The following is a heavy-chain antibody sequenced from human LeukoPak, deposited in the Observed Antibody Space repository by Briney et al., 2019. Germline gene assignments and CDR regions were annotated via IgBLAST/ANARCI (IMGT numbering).Heavy chain of an antibody. V-gene: IGHV4-34*01. Sequence: SETLSLTCAVYGGSFSGYYWSWIRQPPGKGLEWIGEINHSGSTSYNPSLKSRVTISVDTSKNQFSLKLSSVTAADTAVYYCARAGRRILRFLEWPNGPDYWGQGTLVTVSS. CDR3: ARAGRRILRFLEWPNGPDY. J-gene: IGHJ4*02. D-gene: IGHD3-3*01. CDR2: INHSGST. CDR1: GGSFSGYY.